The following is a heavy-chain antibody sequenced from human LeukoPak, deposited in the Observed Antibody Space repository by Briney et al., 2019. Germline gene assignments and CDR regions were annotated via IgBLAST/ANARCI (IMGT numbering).Heavy chain of an antibody. CDR1: GYTFTGYY. CDR3: ARPYYDSSGYPSGAFDI. D-gene: IGHD3-22*01. J-gene: IGHJ3*02. CDR2: INPNSGGT. V-gene: IGHV1-2*02. Sequence: GASVKVACKASGYTFTGYYMHWVRRAPGQGLEGMGWINPNSGGTNYAQKFQGRVTMTRDTSISTAYMELSRLRSDDTAVYYCARPYYDSSGYPSGAFDIWGQGTMVTVSS.